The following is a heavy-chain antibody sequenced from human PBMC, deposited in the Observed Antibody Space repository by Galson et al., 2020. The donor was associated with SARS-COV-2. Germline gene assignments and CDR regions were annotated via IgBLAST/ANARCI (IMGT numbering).Heavy chain of an antibody. V-gene: IGHV1-46*01. CDR1: GYTFTNYY. J-gene: IGHJ4*02. CDR3: AGMTVAGPFDY. D-gene: IGHD6-19*01. CDR2: INPIGVNT. Sequence: ASVKVSCKASGYTFTNYYMHCVPQAPGQGLEWMGLINPIGVNTYYAQNLQGRVTMTRDTSTSTVHMELRSPRSEDTAVYYCAGMTVAGPFDYWGQGTLVAVSS.